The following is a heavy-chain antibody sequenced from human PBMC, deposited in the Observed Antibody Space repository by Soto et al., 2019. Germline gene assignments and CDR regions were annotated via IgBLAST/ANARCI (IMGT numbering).Heavy chain of an antibody. CDR1: GGSISSGGYY. V-gene: IGHV4-31*03. Sequence: PSETLSLTCTVSGGSISSGGYYWSWIRHHPGKGLEWIGYIYYSGSTYYNPSLKSRVTISVDTSKNQFSLKLSSVTAADTAVYYCARDLNYDFWSGSDAFDIWGQGTMVTVSS. J-gene: IGHJ3*02. CDR2: IYYSGST. D-gene: IGHD3-3*01. CDR3: ARDLNYDFWSGSDAFDI.